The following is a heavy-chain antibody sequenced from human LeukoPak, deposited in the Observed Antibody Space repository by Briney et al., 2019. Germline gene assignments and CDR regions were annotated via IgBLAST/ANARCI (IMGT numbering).Heavy chain of an antibody. Sequence: GGSLRLSCAASGFTFSSYSLNSVRQAPGKGLEWVSSISSSSSYIYYADSVKGRFTISRDNAKNSLYLQMNSLRAEDTAVYYCASLGAVAGTSGWFDPWGQGTLVTVSS. D-gene: IGHD6-19*01. CDR2: ISSSSSYI. CDR3: ASLGAVAGTSGWFDP. V-gene: IGHV3-21*01. J-gene: IGHJ5*02. CDR1: GFTFSSYS.